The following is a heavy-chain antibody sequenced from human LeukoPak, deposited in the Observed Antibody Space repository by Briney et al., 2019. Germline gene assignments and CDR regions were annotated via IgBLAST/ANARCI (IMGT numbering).Heavy chain of an antibody. CDR3: AKAGNAYSGYDYYFDY. J-gene: IGHJ4*02. D-gene: IGHD5-12*01. V-gene: IGHV3-23*01. Sequence: GGSLRLSCAASGFTFSSYAMSWVRQAPGKGLEWVSAISGSGGSTYYADSVKGRLTISRDNSKNTLYLQMNSLRAEDTAVYYCAKAGNAYSGYDYYFDYWGQGTLVTVSS. CDR1: GFTFSSYA. CDR2: ISGSGGST.